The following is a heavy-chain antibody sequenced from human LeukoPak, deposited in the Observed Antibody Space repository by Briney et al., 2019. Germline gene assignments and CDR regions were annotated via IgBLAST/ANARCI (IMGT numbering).Heavy chain of an antibody. CDR1: GDSISSGGYH. J-gene: IGHJ5*02. V-gene: IGHV4-31*03. D-gene: IGHD3-10*01. CDR3: ARAGGGRFDP. CDR2: IHHSGSA. Sequence: IPSETLSLTCTVSGDSISSGGYHWSWIRQHPGMGLEWIGYIHHSGSAYYNLSLKSRVTISVDTSKNQFSLKLSSVTAADTATYYCARAGGGRFDPWGQGNLVIVSS.